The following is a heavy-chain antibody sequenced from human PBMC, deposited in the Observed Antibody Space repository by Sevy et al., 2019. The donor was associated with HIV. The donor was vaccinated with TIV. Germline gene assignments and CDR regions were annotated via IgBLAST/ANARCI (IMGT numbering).Heavy chain of an antibody. Sequence: GGSLRLSCTASGFTFSDYGMHWVRQAPGKGLEWVAVVWYDGINKYYGDSVKGRFTISRDNSKNTLYLQMNSLRAEVRAVYYCARDNFLPVMVSMVRGALSYYFDYWGQGTLVTVSS. CDR2: VWYDGINK. V-gene: IGHV3-33*01. J-gene: IGHJ4*02. D-gene: IGHD3-10*01. CDR3: ARDNFLPVMVSMVRGALSYYFDY. CDR1: GFTFSDYG.